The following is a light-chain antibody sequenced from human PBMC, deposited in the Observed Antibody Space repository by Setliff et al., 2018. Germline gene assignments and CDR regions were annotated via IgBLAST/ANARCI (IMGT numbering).Light chain of an antibody. V-gene: IGLV2-14*01. Sequence: QSVLAQPASVSGSPGQSITISCTGTSSDVGGYNYVSWYQQHPGKAPKLMIYEVSDRPSGVSNRFSGSRSGNTASLTISGLQAEDEADYYCSSYSGSSTLVFGTRTKVTVL. CDR1: SSDVGGYNY. CDR3: SSYSGSSTLV. J-gene: IGLJ1*01. CDR2: EVS.